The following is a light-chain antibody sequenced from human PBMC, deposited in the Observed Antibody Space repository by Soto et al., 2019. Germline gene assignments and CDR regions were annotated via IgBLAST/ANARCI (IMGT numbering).Light chain of an antibody. Sequence: DIQMTQSPSTLSASVGDRVTIACRASQSISSWLAWYQQKPGQAPKLLIYKAYNLESGVPSRFSGSGSGTEFTLTISSLQPDDFATYYCQQYNSYSRTFGQGTKVEI. V-gene: IGKV1-5*03. J-gene: IGKJ1*01. CDR2: KAY. CDR3: QQYNSYSRT. CDR1: QSISSW.